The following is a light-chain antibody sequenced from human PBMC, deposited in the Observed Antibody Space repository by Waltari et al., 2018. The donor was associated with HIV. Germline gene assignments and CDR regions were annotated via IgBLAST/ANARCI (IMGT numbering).Light chain of an antibody. CDR1: QGISSA. V-gene: IGKV1-13*02. CDR3: QQFKSYPHT. J-gene: IGKJ4*01. CDR2: DGS. Sequence: AIQLTQSPSSLSASVGDRVTITCRASQGISSALAWYQQKAGKAPKLLIYDGSSLESGVPSRFSGTGSGTDFTLIISSLQPEDFATYDCQQFKSYPHTFGGGTKVEIK.